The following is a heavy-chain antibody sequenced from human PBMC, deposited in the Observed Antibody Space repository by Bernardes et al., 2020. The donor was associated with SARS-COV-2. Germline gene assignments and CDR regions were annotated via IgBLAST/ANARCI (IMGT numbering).Heavy chain of an antibody. CDR1: GFTFSSYG. J-gene: IGHJ5*02. CDR3: ARGGSSGWPLEYHNWFDP. V-gene: IGHV3-33*01. D-gene: IGHD6-19*01. CDR2: IWYDGSNK. Sequence: GGSLRLSCAASGFTFSSYGMHWVRQAPGKGLEWVAVIWYDGSNKYYADSVKGRFTISRDNSKNTLYLQMNSLRAEDTAVYYCARGGSSGWPLEYHNWFDPWGQGTLVTVSS.